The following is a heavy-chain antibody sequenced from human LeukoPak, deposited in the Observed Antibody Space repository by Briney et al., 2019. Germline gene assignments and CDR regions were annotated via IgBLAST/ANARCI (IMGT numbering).Heavy chain of an antibody. CDR3: AKDRVAHFFYWYFDL. D-gene: IGHD5-12*01. V-gene: IGHV3-23*01. CDR1: GFTVSSYA. Sequence: GGSLRLSCAASGFTVSSYAMSWVRQAPGKGLEWVSGISGSGGSTLYADSVKGRFTISRDNSKKTVYLQMNSLRAEDTAVYYCAKDRVAHFFYWYFDLWGRGTLVTVSS. CDR2: ISGSGGST. J-gene: IGHJ2*01.